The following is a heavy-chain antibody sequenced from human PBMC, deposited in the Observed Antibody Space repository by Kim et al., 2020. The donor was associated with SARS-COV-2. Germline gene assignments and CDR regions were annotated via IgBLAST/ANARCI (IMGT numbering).Heavy chain of an antibody. Sequence: GRFTSSRENSKNTLYLQMNSLRAEDTAVYYCAKDPLTPALYSSSSGYFDYWGQGTLVTVSS. D-gene: IGHD6-6*01. J-gene: IGHJ4*02. CDR3: AKDPLTPALYSSSSGYFDY. V-gene: IGHV3-23*01.